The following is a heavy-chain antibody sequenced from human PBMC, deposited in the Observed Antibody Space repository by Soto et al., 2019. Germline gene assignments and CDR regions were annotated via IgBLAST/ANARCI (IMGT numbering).Heavy chain of an antibody. Sequence: GASVKVSCKASGYTFTSYDINWVRQATGQGLEWMGWMNPNSGNTGYAQKFQGRVTMTRNTSISTAYMELSSLRSEDTAVYYCARRRWDSYDSSGYSDAFDIWGQGTMVTVSS. V-gene: IGHV1-8*01. CDR2: MNPNSGNT. D-gene: IGHD3-22*01. J-gene: IGHJ3*02. CDR1: GYTFTSYD. CDR3: ARRRWDSYDSSGYSDAFDI.